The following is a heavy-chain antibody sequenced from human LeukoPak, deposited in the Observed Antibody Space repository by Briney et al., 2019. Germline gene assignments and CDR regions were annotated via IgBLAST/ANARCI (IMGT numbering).Heavy chain of an antibody. CDR3: ARGRVRRDGYNSDWYFDL. Sequence: PSETLSLTCAVYGGSFSGYYWGWIRQPPGKGLEWIGEINHSGSTNYNPSLKSRVTISVDTSKNQFSLKLSSVTAADTAVYYCARGRVRRDGYNSDWYFDLWGRGTLVTVSS. CDR2: INHSGST. CDR1: GGSFSGYY. J-gene: IGHJ2*01. D-gene: IGHD5-24*01. V-gene: IGHV4-34*01.